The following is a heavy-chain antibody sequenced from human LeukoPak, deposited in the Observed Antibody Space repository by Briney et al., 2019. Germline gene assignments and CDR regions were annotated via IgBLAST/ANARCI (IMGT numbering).Heavy chain of an antibody. J-gene: IGHJ4*02. V-gene: IGHV3-23*01. CDR2: ICASGGST. CDR1: GFTLSSYA. Sequence: PGGSLRLSCAAAGFTLSSYAMSWVRQAPGKGLEWVSAICASGGSTYYADSVKGRFTISRDTSKNTLYLQMTSLTAEDTAVYYCAKVISSSCGIGGYWGQGTLVTVSS. CDR3: AKVISSSCGIGGY. D-gene: IGHD6-13*01.